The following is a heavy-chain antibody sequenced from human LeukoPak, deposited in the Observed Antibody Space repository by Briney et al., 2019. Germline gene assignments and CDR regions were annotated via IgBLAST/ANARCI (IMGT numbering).Heavy chain of an antibody. CDR2: ISSSSSYI. J-gene: IGHJ4*02. Sequence: GGSLSLSCAASGFTFSSYSMNWVRQAPGKGLEWVSSISSSSSYIYYADSVKGRFTISRDNAKNSLYLQMNSLRAEDTAVYYCARVSDERWSSGWYVDYWGQGTLVTVSS. V-gene: IGHV3-21*01. CDR1: GFTFSSYS. D-gene: IGHD6-19*01. CDR3: ARVSDERWSSGWYVDY.